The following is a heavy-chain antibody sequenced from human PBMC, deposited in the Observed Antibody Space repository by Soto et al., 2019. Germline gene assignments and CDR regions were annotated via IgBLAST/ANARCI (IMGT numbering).Heavy chain of an antibody. CDR1: GGTFSSYA. J-gene: IGHJ5*02. CDR3: ASPKFRFWQQLDP. Sequence: SVKVSCKASGGTFSSYAISWVRQAPGQGLEWMGGIIPIFGTANYAQKFQGRVTITADESTSTAYMELSSLRSEDTAVYYCASPKFRFWQQLDPWGQGTLVTVSS. V-gene: IGHV1-69*13. CDR2: IIPIFGTA. D-gene: IGHD3-3*01.